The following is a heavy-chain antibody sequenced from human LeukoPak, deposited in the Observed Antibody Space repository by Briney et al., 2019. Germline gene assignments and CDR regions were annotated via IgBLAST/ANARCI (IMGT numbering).Heavy chain of an antibody. J-gene: IGHJ4*02. Sequence: SETLSLTCTVSGGSISSGDYYWSWIRQPPGKGLEWIGYIYYSGSTYYNPSLKSRVTISVDTSKNQFSLKLSSVTAADTAVHYCARGGPDYYDSSGFDYWGQGTLVTVPS. V-gene: IGHV4-30-4*01. CDR2: IYYSGST. CDR3: ARGGPDYYDSSGFDY. CDR1: GGSISSGDYY. D-gene: IGHD3-22*01.